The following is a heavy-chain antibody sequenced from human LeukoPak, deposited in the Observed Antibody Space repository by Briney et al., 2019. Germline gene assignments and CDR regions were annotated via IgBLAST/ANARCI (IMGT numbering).Heavy chain of an antibody. CDR3: ARGGYSSGWYSREDYYYYMDV. V-gene: IGHV1-18*01. D-gene: IGHD6-19*01. J-gene: IGHJ6*03. CDR2: ISAYDGNT. Sequence: ASVKVSCKASGYTFTSYGISWVRQAPGQGLEWMGWISAYDGNTNYAQKLQGRVTMTTDTSTSTAYMELRSLRSEDTAVYYCARGGYSSGWYSREDYYYYMDVWGKGTTVTVSS. CDR1: GYTFTSYG.